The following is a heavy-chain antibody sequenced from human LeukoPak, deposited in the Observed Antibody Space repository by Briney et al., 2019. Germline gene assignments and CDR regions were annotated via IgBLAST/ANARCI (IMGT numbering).Heavy chain of an antibody. CDR3: ARERSSSWYGLEV. CDR1: GGPISSYY. V-gene: IGHV4-59*01. J-gene: IGHJ4*02. Sequence: SETLSLTCTVSGGPISSYYWSWIRQPPEKGLEWIGYIYYSGSTNYNPSLKSRVTISVDTSKNQFSLKLSSVTAADTAVYYCARERSSSWYGLEVWGQGTLVTVSS. D-gene: IGHD6-13*01. CDR2: IYYSGST.